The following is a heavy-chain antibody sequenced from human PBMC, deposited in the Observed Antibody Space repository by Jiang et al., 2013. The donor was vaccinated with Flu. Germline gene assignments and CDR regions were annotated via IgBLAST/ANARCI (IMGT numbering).Heavy chain of an antibody. CDR1: GYTFTNYA. Sequence: QSGAEVKKPGASVKVSCKASGYTFTNYAIHWVRQAPGQRPEWMGWINAGNGNTRYSQKFQGRVTITRDTSASTAYMELSSLRSEDTAVYFCARGENGAFHIWGQGTMATVSS. J-gene: IGHJ3*02. CDR3: ARGENGAFHI. V-gene: IGHV1-3*01. CDR2: INAGNGNT.